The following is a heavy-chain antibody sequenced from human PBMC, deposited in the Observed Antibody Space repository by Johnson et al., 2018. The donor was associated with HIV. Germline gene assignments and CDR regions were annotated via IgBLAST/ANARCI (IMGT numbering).Heavy chain of an antibody. V-gene: IGHV3-7*01. CDR1: GFTFSNHH. CDR3: AKDQYRKLTTVAGI. Sequence: EVQLVESGGGLVQPGRSLRLSCAASGFTFSNHHMTWVRQAPGKGLEWVANINRDGSDKYYVDSVKGRFTISRDNAQDSLYLQMNSLRVDDTAGYYCAKDQYRKLTTVAGIWGQGTMVTVSS. J-gene: IGHJ3*02. D-gene: IGHD4-17*01. CDR2: INRDGSDK.